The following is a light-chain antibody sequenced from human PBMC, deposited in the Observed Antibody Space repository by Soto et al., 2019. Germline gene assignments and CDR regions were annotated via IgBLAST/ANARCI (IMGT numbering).Light chain of an antibody. CDR3: QQTLSVPPFT. V-gene: IGKV1-39*01. CDR2: SAS. J-gene: IGKJ2*01. Sequence: DILITQSPSSLSASVGDRVTIICRASQSLAIYLNWYQQKPGKAPNLMIRSASTLQSGVPSRFRGSGSGTYFTLTISGLQRGDFATYYCQQTLSVPPFTFGQGTRLEI. CDR1: QSLAIY.